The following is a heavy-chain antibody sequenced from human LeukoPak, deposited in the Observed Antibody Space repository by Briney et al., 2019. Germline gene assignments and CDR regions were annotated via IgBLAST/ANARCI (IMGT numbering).Heavy chain of an antibody. CDR1: GFTFSSYS. D-gene: IGHD6-19*01. V-gene: IGHV3-21*01. CDR2: ISSSSSYI. CDR3: ARDQSGWYLDY. J-gene: IGHJ4*02. Sequence: GESLTLSCAVSGFTFSSYSMNWVRQAPGKGLEWVSSISSSSSYIYYAASVKGRFTISRDNAKNSLYLQMNSLRAEDTAVYYCARDQSGWYLDYWGQGTLVTVSS.